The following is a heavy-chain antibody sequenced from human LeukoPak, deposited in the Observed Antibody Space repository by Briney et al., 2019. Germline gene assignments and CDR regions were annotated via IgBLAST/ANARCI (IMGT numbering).Heavy chain of an antibody. CDR3: ARESVGIGRPFDY. J-gene: IGHJ4*02. V-gene: IGHV4-34*01. D-gene: IGHD1-26*01. CDR1: GGSFSGYY. CDR2: INHSGST. Sequence: SETLSLTCAVYGGSFSGYYWSWIRQPPGKGLEWIGEINHSGSTNYNPSLKSRVTISVDTSKNQFSLKLSSVTAADTAVYYCARESVGIGRPFDYWGQGTLVTVSS.